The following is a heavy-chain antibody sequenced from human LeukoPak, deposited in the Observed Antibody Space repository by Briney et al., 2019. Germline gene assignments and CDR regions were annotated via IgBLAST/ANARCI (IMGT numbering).Heavy chain of an antibody. CDR1: GFTVSSEY. CDR3: ARDSTGPQYYFDY. V-gene: IGHV3-30-3*01. J-gene: IGHJ4*02. CDR2: ISYDGSNK. D-gene: IGHD1-1*01. Sequence: PGGSLRLSCAASGFTVSSEYMTWVRQAPGKGLEWVAVISYDGSNKYYADSVKGRFTISRDNSKNTLYLQMNSLRAEGTAVYYCARDSTGPQYYFDYWGQGTLVTVSS.